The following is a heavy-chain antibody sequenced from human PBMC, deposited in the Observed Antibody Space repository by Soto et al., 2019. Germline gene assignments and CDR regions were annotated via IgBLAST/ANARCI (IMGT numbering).Heavy chain of an antibody. Sequence: PGGSLRLSCAASGFTFSSYGMHWVRQAPGKGLEWVAVIWYDGSNKYYADSVKGRFTISRDNSKNTLYLQMNSLRAEDTAVYYCARGSSGWSSPFDYWGQGTLVTVSS. V-gene: IGHV3-33*01. D-gene: IGHD6-19*01. CDR3: ARGSSGWSSPFDY. CDR1: GFTFSSYG. J-gene: IGHJ4*02. CDR2: IWYDGSNK.